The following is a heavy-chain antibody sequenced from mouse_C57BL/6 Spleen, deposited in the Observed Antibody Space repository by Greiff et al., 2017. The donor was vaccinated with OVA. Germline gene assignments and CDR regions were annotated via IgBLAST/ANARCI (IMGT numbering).Heavy chain of an antibody. CDR1: GYTFTSYG. CDR3: ARSGLPYWYFDV. Sequence: VQLQQSGAELARPGASVKLSCKASGYTFTSYGISWVKQRTGQGLEWIGEIYPRSGNTYYNEKFKGKATLTADKSSSTAYMELRSLTSEDSAVYFCARSGLPYWYFDVWGTGTTVTVSS. D-gene: IGHD3-1*01. V-gene: IGHV1-81*01. J-gene: IGHJ1*03. CDR2: IYPRSGNT.